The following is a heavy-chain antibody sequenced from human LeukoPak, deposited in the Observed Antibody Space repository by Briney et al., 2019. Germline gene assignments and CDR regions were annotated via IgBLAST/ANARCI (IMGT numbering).Heavy chain of an antibody. CDR3: AKASSDSSGYRMGV. CDR2: ISHHGSDQ. D-gene: IGHD3-22*01. CDR1: GFTFSSFG. V-gene: IGHV3-30*18. Sequence: GGSLRLSCAASGFTFSSFGMDWVRQAPGKGLEWVALISHHGSDQYYADSVKGRFTISRDNSKNTLYLQMNSLRAEDTAVYYRAKASSDSSGYRMGVWGQGTTVTVSS. J-gene: IGHJ6*02.